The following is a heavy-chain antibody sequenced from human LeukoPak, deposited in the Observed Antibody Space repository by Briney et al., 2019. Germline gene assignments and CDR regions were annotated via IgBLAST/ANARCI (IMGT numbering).Heavy chain of an antibody. D-gene: IGHD2-2*01. Sequence: SQTLSLTCTVSGGSISSGSYYWSWIRQPAGKGLEWIGRIYTSGGTNYNPSLKSRVTISVDTSKNQFSLKLSSVTAADTAVYYCARDYCSSTSCYFDYWGQGTLVTVSS. CDR1: GGSISSGSYY. CDR3: ARDYCSSTSCYFDY. CDR2: IYTSGGT. V-gene: IGHV4-61*02. J-gene: IGHJ4*02.